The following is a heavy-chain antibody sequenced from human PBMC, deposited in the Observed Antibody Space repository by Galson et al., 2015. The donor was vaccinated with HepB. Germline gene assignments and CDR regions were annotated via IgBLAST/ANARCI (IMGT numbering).Heavy chain of an antibody. CDR3: SRSSSWPHGYFDL. D-gene: IGHD6-13*01. CDR2: IIPILGIA. V-gene: IGHV1-69*02. Sequence: SVKVSCKASGGTFSSYTISWVRQAPGPGLEWMGRIIPILGIANYAQKFQGRVTITADKSTCTADMELSSLRSEDTAVYYCSRSSSWPHGYFDLWSRGTLVTVSS. J-gene: IGHJ2*01. CDR1: GGTFSSYT.